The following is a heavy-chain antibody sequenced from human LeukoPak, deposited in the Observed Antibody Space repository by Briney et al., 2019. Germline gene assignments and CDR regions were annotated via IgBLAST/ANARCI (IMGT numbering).Heavy chain of an antibody. CDR3: ASTTVKARWFDP. CDR1: GGSFSGYY. D-gene: IGHD4-11*01. J-gene: IGHJ5*02. CDR2: IIHSGRT. V-gene: IGHV4-34*12. Sequence: SETLSLTCGVYGGSFSGYYWTWIRQSPGMGLEWVGEIIHSGRTNYNPSLTSRVTISVDTSKNQFSLKLSSVTAADTAVYYCASTTVKARWFDPWGQGTLVTVSS.